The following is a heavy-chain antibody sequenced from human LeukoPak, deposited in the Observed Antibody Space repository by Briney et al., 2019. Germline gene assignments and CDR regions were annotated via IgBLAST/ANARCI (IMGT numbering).Heavy chain of an antibody. CDR3: VRDPSYGSSWYYYMDV. D-gene: IGHD6-13*01. CDR1: EFAFVRYA. Sequence: GSLRLSCAASEFAFVRYAMNWVRQAPGKGLEWVSYISSSSFKIGYADSVKGRFTISRDNSKNSLYLQMDSLRVEDTAVYYCVRDPSYGSSWYYYMDVWGKGTTVTVSS. J-gene: IGHJ6*03. V-gene: IGHV3-48*04. CDR2: ISSSSFKI.